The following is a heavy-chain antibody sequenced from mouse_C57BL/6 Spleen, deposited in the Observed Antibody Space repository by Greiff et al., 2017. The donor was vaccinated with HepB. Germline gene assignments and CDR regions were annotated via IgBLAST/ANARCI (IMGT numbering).Heavy chain of an antibody. Sequence: VQLQQSGAELVRPGASVTLSCKASGYTFTDYEMHWVKQTPVHGLEWIGAIDPETGGTAYNQKFKGKAILTADKSSSTAYMELRSLTSEDSAVYYCTRFLSYFDYWGQGTTLTVSS. V-gene: IGHV1-15*01. D-gene: IGHD6-1*01. J-gene: IGHJ2*01. CDR2: IDPETGGT. CDR3: TRFLSYFDY. CDR1: GYTFTDYE.